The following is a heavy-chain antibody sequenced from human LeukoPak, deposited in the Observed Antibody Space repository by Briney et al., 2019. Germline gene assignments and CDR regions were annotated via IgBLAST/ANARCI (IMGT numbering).Heavy chain of an antibody. CDR3: ASSPRLTTSWFLFDS. Sequence: PSETLSLTCSGSGDSFSNYYWTWIRQPPGKGLEWIGYVYYSGSTNYNPSLKTRLHLSVDTSKNRFSLKLSSVTAADTAVYYCASSPRLTTSWFLFDSWGHGTLVTVSS. V-gene: IGHV4-59*08. D-gene: IGHD2-2*01. J-gene: IGHJ5*01. CDR2: VYYSGST. CDR1: GDSFSNYY.